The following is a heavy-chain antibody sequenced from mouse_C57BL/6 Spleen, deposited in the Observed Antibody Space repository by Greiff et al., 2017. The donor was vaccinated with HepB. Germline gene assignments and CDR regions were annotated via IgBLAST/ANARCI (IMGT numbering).Heavy chain of an antibody. J-gene: IGHJ1*03. Sequence: EVHLVESGGGLVKPGGSLKLSCAASGFTFSDYGMHWVRQAPEKGLEWVAYISSGSSTIYYADTVKGRFTISRDNAKNTLFLQMTSLRSEDTAMYYCARPKGYTVDWYFDVWGTGTTVTVSS. V-gene: IGHV5-17*01. CDR1: GFTFSDYG. D-gene: IGHD1-1*01. CDR2: ISSGSSTI. CDR3: ARPKGYTVDWYFDV.